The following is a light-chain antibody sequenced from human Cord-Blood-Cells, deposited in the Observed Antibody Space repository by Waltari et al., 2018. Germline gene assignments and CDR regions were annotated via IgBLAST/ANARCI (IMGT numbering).Light chain of an antibody. Sequence: QSALTQPASVSGSPGQSITISCTGTSSDVGGYNYVSWYQQHPGKAPKLMIDECSNRPSGVSIRFSGSKSGNTASLTISGLQAEDEADYYCSSYTSSSPLVFGTGTKVTVL. V-gene: IGLV2-14*01. CDR1: SSDVGGYNY. J-gene: IGLJ1*01. CDR3: SSYTSSSPLV. CDR2: ECS.